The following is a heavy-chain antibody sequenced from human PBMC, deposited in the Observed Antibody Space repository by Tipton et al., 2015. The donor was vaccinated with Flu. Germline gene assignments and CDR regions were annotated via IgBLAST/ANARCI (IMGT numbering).Heavy chain of an antibody. CDR3: ARDPSLGMPDYFDY. CDR1: GDSIGSPYY. J-gene: IGHJ4*02. CDR2: VHQTGSP. Sequence: TLSLTCSVSGDSIGSPYYWAWIRQPPGKGLEWIGNVHQTGSPHYSPSLRGRVTISVDPSMSQFSLRLTSVTAADTAVYYCARDPSLGMPDYFDYWGQGILVAVSS. V-gene: IGHV4-38-2*02. D-gene: IGHD2-2*01.